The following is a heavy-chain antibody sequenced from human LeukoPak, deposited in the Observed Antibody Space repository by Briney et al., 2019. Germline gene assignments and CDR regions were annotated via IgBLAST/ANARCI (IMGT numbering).Heavy chain of an antibody. CDR3: ARERCSSSCYGMDV. J-gene: IGHJ6*02. CDR2: IWYDGSNK. D-gene: IGHD6-6*01. Sequence: GRSLRLSCAASGFTFSNYGMHWVRQAPGKRLEWVAVIWYDGSNKYYADSVKGRFTISRDNSKNTLYLQMNSLRAEDTAVYYCARERCSSSCYGMDVWGQGTTGTVSS. CDR1: GFTFSNYG. V-gene: IGHV3-30*19.